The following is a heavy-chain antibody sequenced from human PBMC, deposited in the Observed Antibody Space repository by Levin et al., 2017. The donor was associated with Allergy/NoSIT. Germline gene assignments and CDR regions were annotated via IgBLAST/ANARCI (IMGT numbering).Heavy chain of an antibody. CDR1: GGSISTTSYY. Sequence: PSETLSLTCTVSGGSISTTSYYWGWVRQPPGKGLEWIGSIFYSGSTYYNPSLKSRVTISVDTSKNLFSLKLSSVTAAVTAVYYCARQRRKAYSSGWYWYFERWGRGTLVTVSS. CDR3: ARQRRKAYSSGWYWYFER. D-gene: IGHD6-19*01. CDR2: IFYSGST. V-gene: IGHV4-39*01. J-gene: IGHJ2*01.